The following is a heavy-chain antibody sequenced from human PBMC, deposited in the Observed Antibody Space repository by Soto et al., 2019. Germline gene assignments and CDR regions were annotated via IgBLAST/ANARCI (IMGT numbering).Heavy chain of an antibody. CDR3: ASGGTTVNRRFDF. J-gene: IGHJ4*02. V-gene: IGHV1-69*01. D-gene: IGHD4-4*01. Sequence: QVQVVQSGAEVKKPGSSVRVSCKASGGTSSSYAITWVRQAPGQGLEWMGAIIPILDTTDYAQKFQGRVTFTADESTSTVYMELSSLTSEDTAVYYCASGGTTVNRRFDFWGQGTLVTVSS. CDR1: GGTSSSYA. CDR2: IIPILDTT.